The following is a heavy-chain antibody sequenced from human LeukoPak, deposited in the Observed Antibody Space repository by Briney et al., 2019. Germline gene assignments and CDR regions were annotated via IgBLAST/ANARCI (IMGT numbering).Heavy chain of an antibody. J-gene: IGHJ5*02. Sequence: SETLSLTCTVSGGSISSSRYYWGWIRQPPGKGLEWIGSIYYSGSTYYNPSLKSRVTISVDMSKNQLSLKVSSVTAADTAVYYCARHDRITKTWFDPWGQGTLVTVSA. CDR2: IYYSGST. D-gene: IGHD3-10*01. CDR3: ARHDRITKTWFDP. CDR1: GGSISSSRYY. V-gene: IGHV4-39*01.